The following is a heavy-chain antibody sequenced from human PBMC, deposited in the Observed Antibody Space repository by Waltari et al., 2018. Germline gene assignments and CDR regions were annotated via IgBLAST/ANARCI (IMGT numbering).Heavy chain of an antibody. CDR2: VDWDDEK. J-gene: IGHJ4*02. CDR1: GFSLTTGGMC. Sequence: QVTLRESGPALVKPTQTLTLTCPFSGFSLTTGGMCVGWIRQPPGKALEWLARVDWDDEKFYSTSLRTRLSISKDTSKNQVVLTMSNMDPVDTATYYCARIIGASYGGGTFDYWGQGILVTVSS. D-gene: IGHD2-8*01. V-gene: IGHV2-70*17. CDR3: ARIIGASYGGGTFDY.